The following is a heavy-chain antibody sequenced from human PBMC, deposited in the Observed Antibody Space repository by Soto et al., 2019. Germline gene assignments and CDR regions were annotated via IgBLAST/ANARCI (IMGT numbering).Heavy chain of an antibody. CDR1: GFSFTNYW. Sequence: GESLKISCKGSGFSFTNYWISWVRQMPGKGLEWMGNIDPVDSYANYSPSFQGHVTFSVDTSISTAYLQWSSLKASDTAMYFCARIESIARNWFDPWGQGTLVTVSS. V-gene: IGHV5-10-1*01. J-gene: IGHJ5*02. CDR2: IDPVDSYA. D-gene: IGHD6-13*01. CDR3: ARIESIARNWFDP.